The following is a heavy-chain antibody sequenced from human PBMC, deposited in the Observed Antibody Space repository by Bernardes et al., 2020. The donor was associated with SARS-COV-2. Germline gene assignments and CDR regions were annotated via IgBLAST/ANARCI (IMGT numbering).Heavy chain of an antibody. J-gene: IGHJ6*02. CDR1: DYTFTNYW. CDR3: ARRRYGDFGVDV. D-gene: IGHD4-17*01. Sequence: ESLKISCKGSDYTFTNYWIGWVRQMPGKGLEWMGIIYPGDSDTKYSPSFQGRVTISVDKSVNTAYLQWSSLKASDTAIYYCARRRYGDFGVDVWGQGTTVTVSS. V-gene: IGHV5-51*01. CDR2: IYPGDSDT.